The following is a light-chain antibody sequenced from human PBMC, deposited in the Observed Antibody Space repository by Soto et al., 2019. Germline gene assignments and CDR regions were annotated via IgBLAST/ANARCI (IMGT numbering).Light chain of an antibody. V-gene: IGKV1-39*01. J-gene: IGKJ1*01. CDR3: QQSYMTPET. Sequence: DIQMSQSPSSLSASVGDRITITCRPSQSISTYLNWYQQTPGKAPKLLIYGTSNLQSGVPSRFSGSGSGTDFTLTISHLQPEDFATYYCQQSYMTPETFGQGTKVEIK. CDR2: GTS. CDR1: QSISTY.